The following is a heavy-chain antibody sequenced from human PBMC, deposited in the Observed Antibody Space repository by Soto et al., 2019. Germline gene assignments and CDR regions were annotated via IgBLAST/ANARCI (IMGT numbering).Heavy chain of an antibody. CDR2: ISSSSNTI. CDR1: GLTFSSYS. Sequence: EVQLVESGGGLVQRGGSLRLSCAASGLTFSSYSMNWVRQAPGKGLEWVSDISSSSNTIYYADSVKGRFTISRDSAKNSLYLQMNRLIAEDTAVYYCAVGEEARYYYYGMDVWGQGTTFTASS. J-gene: IGHJ6*02. CDR3: AVGEEARYYYYGMDV. V-gene: IGHV3-48*01.